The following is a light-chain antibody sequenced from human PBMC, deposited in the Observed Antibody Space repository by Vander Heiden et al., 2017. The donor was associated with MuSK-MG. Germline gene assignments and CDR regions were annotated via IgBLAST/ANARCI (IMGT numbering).Light chain of an antibody. Sequence: DIQMTQSPSSLSASVGDRVTITCRASQSISSYLNWYQQKPGKAPKLLIYAASSLQSGVPSRFSGSGSGTDFTLTISRLQPEDFATYYCQQSDSTLPTFGGGTKVEIK. CDR1: QSISSY. CDR3: QQSDSTLPT. J-gene: IGKJ4*01. V-gene: IGKV1-39*01. CDR2: AAS.